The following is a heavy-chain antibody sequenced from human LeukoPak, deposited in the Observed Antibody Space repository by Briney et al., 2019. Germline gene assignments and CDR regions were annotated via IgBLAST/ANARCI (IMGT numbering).Heavy chain of an antibody. J-gene: IGHJ4*02. CDR2: IYYSGST. D-gene: IGHD2-2*01. Sequence: SETLSLTCTVSGGSITSYYWSWIRQPPGKGLEWIAYIYYSGSTNYNPSLKSRVTISVDTSKNRFSLKLSSVTAADTAVYYCAREGYDSQVDYWGQGTLVTVSS. V-gene: IGHV4-59*01. CDR3: AREGYDSQVDY. CDR1: GGSITSYY.